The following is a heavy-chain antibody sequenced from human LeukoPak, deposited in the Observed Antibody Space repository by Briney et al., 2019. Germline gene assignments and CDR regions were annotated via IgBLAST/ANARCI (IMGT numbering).Heavy chain of an antibody. Sequence: SQTLSLTCAVSGGSISSGGYSWSWIRQPPGKGLEWIGYIYYSGRTYFNPSLKSRVTISVDTSKNQFSLKLNSVTAADTAVYYCARGASPDYYDSSGYLLYYFDYWGQGTLVTVSS. V-gene: IGHV4-30-4*07. J-gene: IGHJ4*02. D-gene: IGHD3-22*01. CDR2: IYYSGRT. CDR3: ARGASPDYYDSSGYLLYYFDY. CDR1: GGSISSGGYS.